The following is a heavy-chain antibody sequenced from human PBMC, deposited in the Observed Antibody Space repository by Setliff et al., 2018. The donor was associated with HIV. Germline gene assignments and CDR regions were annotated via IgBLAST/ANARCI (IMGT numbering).Heavy chain of an antibody. Sequence: PGGSLRLSCAASGFTFATYAMNWVRRAPGKGLEWVSTITDSGDSTYYADSVKGRFTISRDNSKNTLYLQMNSLTDADTALYYCVKVPGSGIVRYFDYWGQGTLVTVSS. V-gene: IGHV3-23*01. J-gene: IGHJ4*02. CDR2: ITDSGDST. CDR1: GFTFATYA. D-gene: IGHD3-22*01. CDR3: VKVPGSGIVRYFDY.